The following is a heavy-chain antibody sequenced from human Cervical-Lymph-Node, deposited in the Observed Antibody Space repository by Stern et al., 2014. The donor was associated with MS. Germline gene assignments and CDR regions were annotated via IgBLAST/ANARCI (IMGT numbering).Heavy chain of an antibody. J-gene: IGHJ4*02. CDR1: GYNFTNYY. CDR2: INTNSGGT. V-gene: IGHV1-2*06. D-gene: IGHD4-17*01. CDR3: ARRVTRNNFDS. Sequence: QVQLVQSGAEVKKPGASMKVSCKASGYNFTNYYIHWVRQAPGQGLEWMGRINTNSGGTKYAQKCQGRVTLTRDTSVSTAYMEVSRLMFDDTAVYYCARRVTRNNFDSWGQGTLIIVSS.